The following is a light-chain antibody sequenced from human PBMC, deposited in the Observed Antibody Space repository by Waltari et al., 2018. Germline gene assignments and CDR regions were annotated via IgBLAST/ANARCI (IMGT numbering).Light chain of an antibody. J-gene: IGLJ2*01. CDR2: DLP. V-gene: IGLV2-14*03. CDR1: SDDIGAYSS. CDR3: SAYTSRGTLK. Sequence: QSALTQPASVSGSPGQSITISCTGTSDDIGAYSSVTWYHHRPGKVPKLIIYDLPERPSGVSNLFSGSKSGSAASLTVSGLQAEDEGLFYCSAYTSRGTLKFGGGTRVTVL.